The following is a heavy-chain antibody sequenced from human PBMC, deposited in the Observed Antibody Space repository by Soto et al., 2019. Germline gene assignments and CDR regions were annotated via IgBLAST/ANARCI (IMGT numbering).Heavy chain of an antibody. CDR3: ARERAFIAVTGPDAFDI. V-gene: IGHV1-2*02. CDR1: GYTFTGYY. J-gene: IGHJ3*02. D-gene: IGHD6-19*01. CDR2: INPNSGGT. Sequence: QVQLVQSGAEVKKPGASVKVSCKASGYTFTGYYMHWVRQAPGQGLEWMGWINPNSGGTNSAQKFQCRITMTRNTSITTAYMELSRLRSDDTAMYYCARERAFIAVTGPDAFDIWGQGTMVTVSS.